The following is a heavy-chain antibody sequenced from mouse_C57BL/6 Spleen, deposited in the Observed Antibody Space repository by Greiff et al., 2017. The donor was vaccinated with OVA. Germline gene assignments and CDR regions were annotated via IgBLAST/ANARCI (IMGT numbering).Heavy chain of an antibody. CDR2: IDPSDSYT. CDR3: ARRVAYYFDY. D-gene: IGHD1-1*02. V-gene: IGHV1-69*01. Sequence: VQLQQPGAELVMPGASVKLSCKASGYTFTSYWMHWVKQRPGQGLEWIGEIDPSDSYTNYNQKFKGKSTLTVDKSSSTAYMQLSSLTSEDSAVDYCARRVAYYFDYWGQGTTLTVSS. CDR1: GYTFTSYW. J-gene: IGHJ2*01.